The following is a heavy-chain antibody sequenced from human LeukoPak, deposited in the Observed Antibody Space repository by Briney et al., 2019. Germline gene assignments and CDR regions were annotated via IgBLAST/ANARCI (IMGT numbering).Heavy chain of an antibody. CDR2: INWNGGST. Sequence: GGSLRLSCAASGFTFDDYGMSWVRQAPGKGLEWVSGINWNGGSTGYADSVKGRFTISRDNAKSSLYLKMNSLRAEDTALYYCARDDDYDDTRGTMDYWARGPLVTVPS. CDR3: ARDDDYDDTRGTMDY. J-gene: IGHJ4*02. D-gene: IGHD4-17*01. V-gene: IGHV3-20*04. CDR1: GFTFDDYG.